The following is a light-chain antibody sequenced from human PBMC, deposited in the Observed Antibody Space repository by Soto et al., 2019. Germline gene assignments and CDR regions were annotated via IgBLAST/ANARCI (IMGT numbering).Light chain of an antibody. CDR3: QQYNDWPPWT. CDR1: QSVNSN. Sequence: EVVMTQSPAILSVSPGERATLSCRASQSVNSNLAWYQQRPGQAPRFLIHDASTRATGIPARFSGSGSGTEFTLSISSLQSEDSAVYYCQQYNDWPPWTFGQGTEV. J-gene: IGKJ1*01. V-gene: IGKV3-15*01. CDR2: DAS.